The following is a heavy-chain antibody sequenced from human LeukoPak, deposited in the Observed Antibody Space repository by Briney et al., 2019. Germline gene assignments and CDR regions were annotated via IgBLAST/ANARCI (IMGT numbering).Heavy chain of an antibody. J-gene: IGHJ4*02. CDR1: GYSISSGYY. V-gene: IGHV4-38-2*01. Sequence: PSETLSLTCAVSGYSISSGYYWGWIRQPPGKGLEWIGSIYHSGSAYYNPSLKSRVTISVDTSKNQFSLKLSSVTAADTAVDYCARHRGFDYGDYELDYWGQGTLVTVSS. CDR3: ARHRGFDYGDYELDY. CDR2: IYHSGSA. D-gene: IGHD4-17*01.